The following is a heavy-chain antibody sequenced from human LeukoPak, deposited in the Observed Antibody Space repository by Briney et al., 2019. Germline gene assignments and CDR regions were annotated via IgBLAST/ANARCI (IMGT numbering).Heavy chain of an antibody. CDR2: ISAYNGNT. J-gene: IGHJ4*02. CDR3: ARDCSGGSCYSPVDY. Sequence: GASVEVSCKASGYTFTSYGISWVRQAPGQGLEWMGWISAYNGNTNYAQKLQGRVTMTTDTSTSTAYMELRSLRSDDTAVYYCARDCSGGSCYSPVDYWGQGTLVTVSS. V-gene: IGHV1-18*01. D-gene: IGHD2-15*01. CDR1: GYTFTSYG.